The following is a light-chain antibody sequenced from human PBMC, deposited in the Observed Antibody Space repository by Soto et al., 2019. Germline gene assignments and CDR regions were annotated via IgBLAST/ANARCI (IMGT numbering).Light chain of an antibody. CDR3: SSYTSSSTPRDV. Sequence: QSALTQPASVSGSPGQSITISCTGTSSDVGGYNYVSWYQQHPGKAPKLMIYDVSNRPSGVSNRFSGSKSGNTASLTISGLQAEDEADYYCSSYTSSSTPRDVFGTGTKVTV. CDR2: DVS. CDR1: SSDVGGYNY. J-gene: IGLJ1*01. V-gene: IGLV2-14*01.